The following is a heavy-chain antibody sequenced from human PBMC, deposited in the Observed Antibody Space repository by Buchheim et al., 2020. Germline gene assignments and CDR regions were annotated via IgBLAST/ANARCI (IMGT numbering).Heavy chain of an antibody. CDR2: IYDSGST. J-gene: IGHJ4*02. V-gene: IGHV4-59*01. CDR1: GGSISSYY. D-gene: IGHD6-19*01. CDR3: ARSLYTSGWYVLGY. Sequence: QVQLQESGPGLVKPSETLSLTCTVSGGSISSYYWSWIRQPPGKGLEWIGYIYDSGSTNYNPSLKSRVTISFDTSKNQFSLKLSSVTAADTAVYYCARSLYTSGWYVLGYWGQGTL.